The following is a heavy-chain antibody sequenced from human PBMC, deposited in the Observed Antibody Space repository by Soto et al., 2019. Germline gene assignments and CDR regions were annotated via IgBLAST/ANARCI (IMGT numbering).Heavy chain of an antibody. CDR2: ILPIFGSP. CDR3: VFGDCTSTSCSYYFYGLDV. Sequence: QVQLVQSGAEVKKPGSSVKVSCKASGGNFRRYAISWVRQAPGQGLEWMGGILPIFGSPSHAQKFRDRVTITADESTSTAYLEVTSLTSEDTAIYYCVFGDCTSTSCSYYFYGLDVW. J-gene: IGHJ6*01. V-gene: IGHV1-69*01. CDR1: GGNFRRYA. D-gene: IGHD2-2*01.